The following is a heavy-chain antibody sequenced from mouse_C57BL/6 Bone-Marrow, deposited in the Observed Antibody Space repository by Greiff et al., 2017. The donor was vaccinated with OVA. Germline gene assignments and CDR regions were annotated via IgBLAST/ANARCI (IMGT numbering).Heavy chain of an antibody. CDR3: ARRIPDYYGSSPYYFDY. D-gene: IGHD1-1*01. CDR1: GFNIKDYY. V-gene: IGHV14-2*01. J-gene: IGHJ2*01. CDR2: IDPEDGET. Sequence: EVQGVESGAELVKPGASVKLSCTASGFNIKDYYMHWVKQRTEQGLEWIGRIDPEDGETKYAPKFQGKATITADTSSNTAYLQLSSLTSEDTAVYYCARRIPDYYGSSPYYFDYWGQGTTLTVSS.